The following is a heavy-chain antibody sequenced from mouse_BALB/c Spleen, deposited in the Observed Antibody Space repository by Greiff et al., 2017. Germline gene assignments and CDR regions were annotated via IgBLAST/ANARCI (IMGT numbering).Heavy chain of an antibody. V-gene: IGHV5-4*02. D-gene: IGHD2-14*01. J-gene: IGHJ4*01. CDR1: GFTFSDYY. CDR3: ARDTPNRYDVDYYAMDY. CDR2: LSAGGSYT. Sequence: EVNLVESGGGLVKPGGSLKLSCAASGFTFSDYYMSWVRQTPEKRLEWVATLSAGGSYTYYPDSVKGRFTISSDNAKNNLYLQMSSLKSEDTAMYYCARDTPNRYDVDYYAMDYWGQGTSVTVAS.